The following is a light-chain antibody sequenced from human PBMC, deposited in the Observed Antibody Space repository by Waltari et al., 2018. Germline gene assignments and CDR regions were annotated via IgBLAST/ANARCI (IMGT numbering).Light chain of an antibody. CDR2: EVT. V-gene: IGLV2-14*01. CDR3: SSYTSSSTWV. Sequence: QSALTQPASVSGSPGQSITISCTGTSSAVGGYNYVSWYQQHPGKAPKLMIYEVTKRPSGVSNRFSGSKSGNTASLTISGLQAEDEAEYYCSSYTSSSTWVFGGGTKLTVL. J-gene: IGLJ3*02. CDR1: SSAVGGYNY.